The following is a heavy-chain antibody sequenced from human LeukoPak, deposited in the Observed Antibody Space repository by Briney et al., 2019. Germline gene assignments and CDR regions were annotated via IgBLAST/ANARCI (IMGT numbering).Heavy chain of an antibody. D-gene: IGHD4-11*01. J-gene: IGHJ6*02. CDR2: IIPILGIA. Sequence: SVKVSCKASVGTFSSYAISWVRQAPGQGLEWMGRIIPILGIANYAQKFQGRVTITADKSTSTAYMELSSLRSEDTAVYYCARERYSNFYYYYGMDVWGQGTTVTVSS. CDR1: VGTFSSYA. CDR3: ARERYSNFYYYYGMDV. V-gene: IGHV1-69*04.